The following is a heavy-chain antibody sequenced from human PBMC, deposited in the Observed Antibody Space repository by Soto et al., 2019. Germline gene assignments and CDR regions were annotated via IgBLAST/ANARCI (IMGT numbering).Heavy chain of an antibody. D-gene: IGHD5-18*01. CDR2: IIPIFGTA. Sequence: QVQLVQSGAEVKKPGSSVKVSCKASGGTFSSYAISWVRQAPGQGLEWMGGIIPIFGTAHYAQKFQGRVTITADESTSTAYMELSSLRSEDTAVYYCARDENSYGSDIGWFDPWGQGTLVTVSS. J-gene: IGHJ5*02. CDR1: GGTFSSYA. V-gene: IGHV1-69*01. CDR3: ARDENSYGSDIGWFDP.